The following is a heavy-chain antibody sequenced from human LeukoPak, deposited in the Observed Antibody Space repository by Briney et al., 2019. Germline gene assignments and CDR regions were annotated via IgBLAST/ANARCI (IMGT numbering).Heavy chain of an antibody. CDR1: GFTFSSYS. J-gene: IGHJ4*02. CDR2: ISSSSSYI. V-gene: IGHV3-21*01. CDR3: ATDCSSTSCYFDY. Sequence: GGSLRLSCAASGFTFSSYSMNWVRQAPGKGLEWVSSISSSSSYIYYADSVKGRFTISRDNAKNSLYLQMNSLRAEDTAVYYCATDCSSTSCYFDYWAREPWSPSPQ. D-gene: IGHD2-2*01.